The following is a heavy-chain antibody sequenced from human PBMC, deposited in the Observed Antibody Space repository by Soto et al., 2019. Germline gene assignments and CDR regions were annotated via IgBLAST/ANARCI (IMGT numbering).Heavy chain of an antibody. CDR2: IIPIFGTA. CDR1: GGTFSSYA. J-gene: IGHJ4*02. CDR3: ARTPTTFFHLLDY. V-gene: IGHV1-69*01. Sequence: QVQLVQSGAEVKKPGSSVKVSCKASGGTFSSYAISWVRQAPGQGLEWMGGIIPIFGTANYAQKFQGRVTITADESPSPAYMELRNLRSEDTAGYYWARTPTTFFHLLDYLGPGTLVTVSS. D-gene: IGHD3-16*01.